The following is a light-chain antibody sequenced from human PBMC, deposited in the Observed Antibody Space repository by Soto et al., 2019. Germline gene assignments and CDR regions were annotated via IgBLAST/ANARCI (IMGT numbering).Light chain of an antibody. V-gene: IGKV1-5*01. J-gene: IGKJ1*01. CDR2: DAS. Sequence: EIQMTQAPSPRSASVGERVTITGGASQSISSWLAWYQQKPGKAPKVLIYDASSLESGVPSRFSGSGSGTEFSLTISSLQPDDFATYYCQQYNHYWTFFQVTKVDIK. CDR1: QSISSW. CDR3: QQYNHYWT.